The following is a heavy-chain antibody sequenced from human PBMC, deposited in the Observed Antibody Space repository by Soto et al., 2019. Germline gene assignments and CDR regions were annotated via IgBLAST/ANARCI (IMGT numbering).Heavy chain of an antibody. V-gene: IGHV4-30-4*01. D-gene: IGHD7-27*01. CDR2: IYHGGTT. CDR3: ARGPSGDKLDY. Sequence: QVQLQESGPGLVKPSQTLSLTCTVSGGSISTNDYNWSLIRQSPDRGLEWIGHIYHGGTTYNNPSLKSRITISVDTSKNQFSLQLNAVSAADTAVYYCARGPSGDKLDYSGQGILVTVSS. J-gene: IGHJ4*02. CDR1: GGSISTNDYN.